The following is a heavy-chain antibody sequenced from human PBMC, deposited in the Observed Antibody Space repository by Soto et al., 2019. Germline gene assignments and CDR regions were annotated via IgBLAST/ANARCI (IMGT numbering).Heavy chain of an antibody. J-gene: IGHJ4*02. CDR2: ISSSSTYI. Sequence: EVQLVESGGGLVKPGGSLRLSCAASGFTFSSYSMNWVRQAPGKGLEWVLFISSSSTYIYHADSVKGRFTISRDNAKNSLYFQMNSLRVEDTAVYYCARERYGGWTPGGSDYWGQGTLVTVSS. CDR3: ARERYGGWTPGGSDY. CDR1: GFTFSSYS. V-gene: IGHV3-21*01. D-gene: IGHD6-19*01.